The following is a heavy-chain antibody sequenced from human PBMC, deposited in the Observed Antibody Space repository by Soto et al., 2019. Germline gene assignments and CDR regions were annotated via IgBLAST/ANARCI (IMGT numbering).Heavy chain of an antibody. CDR2: ISAYNGNT. CDR3: ARGEGYGGNSGSWFDP. J-gene: IGHJ5*02. V-gene: IGHV1-18*01. D-gene: IGHD4-17*01. Sequence: QVQLVQSGAEVKKPGASVKVTCKASGYTFTSYDISWVRQAPGQGLEWMGWISAYNGNTNYAQKLQGRVTMTTDTSTSTAYMELRSLRSDDTAVYYCARGEGYGGNSGSWFDPWGQGPLVTVSS. CDR1: GYTFTSYD.